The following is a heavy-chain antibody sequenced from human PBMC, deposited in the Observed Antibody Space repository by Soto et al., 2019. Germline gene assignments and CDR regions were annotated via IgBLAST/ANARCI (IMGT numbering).Heavy chain of an antibody. V-gene: IGHV3-23*01. CDR1: GFTFSSYA. D-gene: IGHD6-13*01. Sequence: EVQLLESGGGLVQPGGSLRLSCAASGFTFSSYAMSWVRQAPGKGLEWVSAISGSGGSTYYADSAKGRFTISRDNSKNTLYLQMNSLRAEDTAVYYCAKDVRQSSSWYVSVPWGQGTLVTVSS. CDR2: ISGSGGST. J-gene: IGHJ5*02. CDR3: AKDVRQSSSWYVSVP.